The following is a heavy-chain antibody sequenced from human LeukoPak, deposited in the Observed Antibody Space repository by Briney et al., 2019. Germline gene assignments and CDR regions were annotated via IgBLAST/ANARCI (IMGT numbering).Heavy chain of an antibody. CDR2: ISSSGSTI. J-gene: IGHJ4*02. CDR3: ARERRTGYYFDY. Sequence: GGCLRLSCAAAEFTFSTYTMSWVRQAPGEGLEWVSYISSSGSTIYYADSVKGRFTISRDNAKNSLYLQMNSLRDEDTAVYYCARERRTGYYFDYWGQGTLVTVSS. D-gene: IGHD1-14*01. V-gene: IGHV3-48*02. CDR1: EFTFSTYT.